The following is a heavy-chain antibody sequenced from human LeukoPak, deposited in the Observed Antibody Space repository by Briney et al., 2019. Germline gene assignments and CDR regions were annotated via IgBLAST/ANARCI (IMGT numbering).Heavy chain of an antibody. CDR3: ARVLRYCSGGSCYSGGLGYMDV. D-gene: IGHD2-15*01. Sequence: GGSLRLSCAASGFTFSSYGMHWVRQAPGKGLEWVAFIRYDGSNKYYADSVKGRFTISRDNSKNTLYLQMNSLRAEDTAVYYCARVLRYCSGGSCYSGGLGYMDVWGKGTTVTISS. J-gene: IGHJ6*03. V-gene: IGHV3-30*02. CDR1: GFTFSSYG. CDR2: IRYDGSNK.